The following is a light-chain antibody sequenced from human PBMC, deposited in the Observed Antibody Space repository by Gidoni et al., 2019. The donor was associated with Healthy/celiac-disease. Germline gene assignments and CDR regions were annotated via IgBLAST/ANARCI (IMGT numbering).Light chain of an antibody. CDR1: TGAVTSGHY. V-gene: IGLV7-46*01. CDR3: LLSYSGARV. J-gene: IGLJ3*02. CDR2: DTS. Sequence: QAVVTQEPSLTVSPGGTVTLTCGSSTGAVTSGHYPYWFQQKPGQAPRTLNYDTSNKHSWTPARFSGSLLEGKAALTLSGAQPEDEAEYYCLLSYSGARVFGGGTKLTVL.